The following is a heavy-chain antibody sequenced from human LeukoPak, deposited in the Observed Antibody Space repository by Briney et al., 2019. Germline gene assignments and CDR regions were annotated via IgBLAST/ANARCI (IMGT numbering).Heavy chain of an antibody. J-gene: IGHJ4*02. CDR2: ISSSSSYI. CDR1: GFTFSSYS. V-gene: IGHV3-21*04. CDR3: ARGGDYAGVAALLDL. Sequence: GGSLRLSCAASGFTFSSYSMNWVRQAPGKGLEWVSSISSSSSYIYYADSVKGRFTISRDNAKNSLYLQMNSLRPEDTALYYCARGGDYAGVAALLDLWGQGTPVTVSS. D-gene: IGHD4-23*01.